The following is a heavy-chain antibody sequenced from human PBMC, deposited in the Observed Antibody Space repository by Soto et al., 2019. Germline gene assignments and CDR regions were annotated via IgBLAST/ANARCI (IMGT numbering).Heavy chain of an antibody. CDR1: GGTFSSYA. D-gene: IGHD2-8*01. V-gene: IGHV1-69*06. CDR2: IIPIFGTA. CDR3: ARGEGGGVCTNGVGSPSLLDYGMDV. J-gene: IGHJ6*02. Sequence: SVKVSCKASGGTFSSYAISWVRQAPGQGLEWMGGIIPIFGTANYAQKFQGRVTITADKSTSTAYMELSSLRSEDTAVYYCARGEGGGVCTNGVGSPSLLDYGMDVWG.